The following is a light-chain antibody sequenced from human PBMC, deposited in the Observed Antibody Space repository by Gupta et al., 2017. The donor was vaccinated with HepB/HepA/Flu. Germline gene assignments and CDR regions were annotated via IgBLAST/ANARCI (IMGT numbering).Light chain of an antibody. J-gene: IGLJ2*01. CDR1: TLPKQY. V-gene: IGLV3-25*03. CDR3: QSADSSGPYFYVV. Sequence: SYKLTQPPSVSVSPGQTARSTCSGATLPKQYVYWYQQKPGQAPLLVIYQDSERPAGIPERFSGSSSGTTVTLTISGAQAEDEADYYCQSADSSGPYFYVVFGGGTKLTVL. CDR2: QDS.